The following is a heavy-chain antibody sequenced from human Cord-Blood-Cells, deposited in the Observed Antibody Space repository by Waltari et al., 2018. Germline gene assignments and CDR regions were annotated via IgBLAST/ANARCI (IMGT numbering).Heavy chain of an antibody. V-gene: IGHV3-21*01. CDR1: GFTFSSYS. CDR3: ARDKLRPDYYYYYGMDV. Sequence: EVQLVESGGGLVKPGGSLRLSCAASGFTFSSYSMNWVRRAPGKGLEWVSSISSSSSYIYYADSVKGRFTISRDNAKNSLYLQMNSLRAEDMAVYYCARDKLRPDYYYYYGMDVWGQGTTVTVSS. CDR2: ISSSSSYI. J-gene: IGHJ6*02. D-gene: IGHD2-15*01.